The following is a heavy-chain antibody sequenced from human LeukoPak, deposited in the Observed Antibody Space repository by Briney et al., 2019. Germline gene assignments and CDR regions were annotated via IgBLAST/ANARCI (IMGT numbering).Heavy chain of an antibody. CDR1: GYTLTELS. V-gene: IGHV1-24*01. D-gene: IGHD3-10*01. CDR3: ATAKRSFGVLLYFGY. CDR2: FDPEDGET. Sequence: ATVKVSCKVSGYTLTELSTHWVRQAPGKGLEWMGGFDPEDGETIYAQKFQGRVTMTEDTSTDTAYMELSSLRSEDTAVYYCATAKRSFGVLLYFGYWGQGTLVTVSS. J-gene: IGHJ4*02.